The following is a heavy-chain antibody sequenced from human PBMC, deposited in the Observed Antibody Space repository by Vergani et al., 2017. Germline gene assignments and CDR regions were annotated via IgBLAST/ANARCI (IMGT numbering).Heavy chain of an antibody. CDR1: GGSISSYY. D-gene: IGHD2-21*02. V-gene: IGHV4-59*01. CDR2: IYYSGST. J-gene: IGHJ3*02. CDR3: AKNAYCGGDCYSDAFDI. Sequence: QVQLQESGPGLVKPSETLSLTCTVSGGSISSYYWSWIRQPPGKGLEWIGYIYYSGSTNYNPSLKSRVTISVDTSKNQYSLTLNHMTAANTAVYYCAKNAYCGGDCYSDAFDIWGEGPMATVSA.